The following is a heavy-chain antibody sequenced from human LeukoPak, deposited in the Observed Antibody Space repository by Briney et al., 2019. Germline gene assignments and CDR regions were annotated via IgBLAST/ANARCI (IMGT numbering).Heavy chain of an antibody. D-gene: IGHD3-3*01. CDR1: GYTFTGYY. CDR2: INPNSGGT. V-gene: IGHV1-2*02. Sequence: ASVKVSCKASGYTFTGYYMHWVRQAPGQGLEWMGWINPNSGGTNYAQKFQGRVTMTRDTSISTAYMELSRLRFDATVVYYCSRGTRITIFGVGMGNDAFEIWGQGKMVTVSS. J-gene: IGHJ3*02. CDR3: SRGTRITIFGVGMGNDAFEI.